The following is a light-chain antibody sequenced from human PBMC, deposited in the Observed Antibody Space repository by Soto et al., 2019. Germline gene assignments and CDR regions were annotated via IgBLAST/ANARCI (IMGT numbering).Light chain of an antibody. CDR2: ANN. V-gene: IGLV1-44*01. CDR1: TSNVGGNT. Sequence: QTVLTQPPSASGAPGQTGTVSCSGSTSNVGGNTVHWYQHVPGAAPKLLIYANNQRPSGVPDRFSGSKSGTSASLAISGLQSEDEAEYSCAAWDDNLNGLVFGSGNKVTVL. CDR3: AAWDDNLNGLV. J-gene: IGLJ1*01.